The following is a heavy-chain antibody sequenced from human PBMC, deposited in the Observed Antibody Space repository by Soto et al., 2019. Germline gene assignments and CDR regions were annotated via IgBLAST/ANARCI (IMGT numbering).Heavy chain of an antibody. Sequence: PGGSLRLSCAASGFTFSSYWMHWVRQAPGKGLVWVSRINSDGSSTSYADSVKGRFTISRDNAKNTLYLQMNSLRAEDTAVYYCARVSSSSFVTNHEYWGQGTLVTVSS. J-gene: IGHJ4*02. CDR1: GFTFSSYW. CDR2: INSDGSST. V-gene: IGHV3-74*01. CDR3: ARVSSSSFVTNHEY. D-gene: IGHD6-6*01.